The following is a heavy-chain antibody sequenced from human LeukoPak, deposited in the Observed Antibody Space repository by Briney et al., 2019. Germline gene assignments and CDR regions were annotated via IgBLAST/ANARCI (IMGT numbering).Heavy chain of an antibody. V-gene: IGHV1-69*05. CDR3: ARDRGYYDSSGYYPGY. CDR2: IIPIFGTA. CDR1: GGTFSSYA. J-gene: IGHJ4*02. D-gene: IGHD3-22*01. Sequence: SVKVSCKASGGTFSSYAISWVRQAPGQGPEWMGGIIPIFGTANYAQKFQGRVTITTDESTSTAYMELSSLRSEDTAVYYCARDRGYYDSSGYYPGYWGQGTLVTVSS.